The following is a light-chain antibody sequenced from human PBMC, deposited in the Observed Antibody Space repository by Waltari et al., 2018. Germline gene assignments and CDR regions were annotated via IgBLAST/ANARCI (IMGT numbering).Light chain of an antibody. J-gene: IGLJ3*02. Sequence: QSALTQPASVSGSPGQSITISCTGTSSDVGFYNYVSWYQQYPCKAPKLIIYDVFQRPSGVSNRFSGSKSGNTASLTISGLQTEDEGDYYCNSYTGSSSWVFGGGTKLTVL. CDR3: NSYTGSSSWV. CDR2: DVF. V-gene: IGLV2-14*03. CDR1: SSDVGFYNY.